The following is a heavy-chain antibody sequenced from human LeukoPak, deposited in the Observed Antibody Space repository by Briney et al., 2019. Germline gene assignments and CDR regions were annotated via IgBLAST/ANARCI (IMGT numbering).Heavy chain of an antibody. Sequence: GGSLRLSCAASGFTFSDYYMSWIRQAPGKELQWVSSISSNISTKYYADSVKGRFTISRDNDKNSLYLQMYSLRVEDTAVYYCARDRSGYARYYGMDVWGQRTTVTVSS. CDR1: GFTFSDYY. D-gene: IGHD5-12*01. J-gene: IGHJ6*02. CDR3: ARDRSGYARYYGMDV. CDR2: ISSNISTK. V-gene: IGHV3-11*01.